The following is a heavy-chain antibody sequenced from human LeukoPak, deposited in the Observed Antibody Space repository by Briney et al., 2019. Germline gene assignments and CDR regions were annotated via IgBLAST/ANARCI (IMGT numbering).Heavy chain of an antibody. CDR2: IWYDGSNK. J-gene: IGHJ4*02. D-gene: IGHD2-21*02. CDR1: GFTFSSYG. V-gene: IGHV3-33*01. CDR3: GRVYCGGNCYSPPLPDY. Sequence: GRSLRLSCAASGFTFSSYGMQWVRQAPGKGLDWVAGIWYDGSNKNYADSVKGRFTISRDNSKNTLFLQMDSLRAEDTAVYYCGRVYCGGNCYSPPLPDYWGQGTLVTVSS.